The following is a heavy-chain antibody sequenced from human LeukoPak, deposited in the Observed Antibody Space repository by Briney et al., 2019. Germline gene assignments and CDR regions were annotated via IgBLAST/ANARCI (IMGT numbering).Heavy chain of an antibody. CDR2: ICPDGTVT. D-gene: IGHD3-3*01. CDR3: ARDRAWNYFDY. Sequence: GGSLRLSCAASGFTFSTYCMHWVRQAPGKGPMWVSRICPDGTVTNYADSVKARFIISRDNARNTVYLQMNSLRVEDTAVYYCARDRAWNYFDYWGQGTLVTVSS. V-gene: IGHV3-74*01. CDR1: GFTFSTYC. J-gene: IGHJ4*02.